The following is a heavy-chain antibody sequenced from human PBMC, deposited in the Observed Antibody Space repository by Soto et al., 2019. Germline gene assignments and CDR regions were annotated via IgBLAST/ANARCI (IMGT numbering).Heavy chain of an antibody. J-gene: IGHJ4*02. CDR1: GFTFSTYS. CDR3: TTSKGPLYY. V-gene: IGHV3-48*02. Sequence: EVQLVESGGGLVQPGGSLGLSCAASGFTFSTYSMNWVRQAPGKGLEWISYITGNSDTIHYADSAKGRFTISRDNAKNSVHLQMNSLRDEDTAIYYCTTSKGPLYYWGQGTLVTVSS. CDR2: ITGNSDTI.